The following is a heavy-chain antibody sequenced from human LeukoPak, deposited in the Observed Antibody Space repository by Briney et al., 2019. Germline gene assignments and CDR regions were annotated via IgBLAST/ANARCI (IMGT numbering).Heavy chain of an antibody. V-gene: IGHV1-18*01. J-gene: IGHJ6*02. D-gene: IGHD1-14*01. CDR1: GYTFTSYG. CDR3: ARVFATGPYYYYGMDV. CDR2: ISAYNGNT. Sequence: ASVKVSCKASGYTFTSYGISWVRQAPGQGLEWMGWISAYNGNTNYAQKLQGRVTMTTDTSTSTAYMELRGLRSDDTAVYYCARVFATGPYYYYGMDVWGQGTTVTVSS.